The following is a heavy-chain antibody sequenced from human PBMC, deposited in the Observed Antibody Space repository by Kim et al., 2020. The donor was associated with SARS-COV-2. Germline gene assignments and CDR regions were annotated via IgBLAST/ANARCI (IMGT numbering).Heavy chain of an antibody. D-gene: IGHD3-22*01. J-gene: IGHJ4*02. CDR1: GFAFSSYW. CDR2: IKQDASET. Sequence: GGSLRLSCAASGFAFSSYWMTWVRQAPGKGLEWVANIKQDASETYYVDSVKGRFTISRDNAKNSLYLQMNSLRAEDTAMYFCARVDMMIYDRSGYWHSDYWGQGTLVTVSS. V-gene: IGHV3-7*03. CDR3: ARVDMMIYDRSGYWHSDY.